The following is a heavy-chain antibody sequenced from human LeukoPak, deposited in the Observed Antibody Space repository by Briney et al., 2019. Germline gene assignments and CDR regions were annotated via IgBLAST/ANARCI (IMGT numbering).Heavy chain of an antibody. D-gene: IGHD2-8*01. J-gene: IGHJ4*02. CDR1: GGSISSSSYY. CDR2: IYYSGST. V-gene: IGHV4-39*01. CDR3: ARGPRVVEEPFPRRWGMD. Sequence: SETLSLTCTVSGGSISSSSYYWGWIRQPPGKGLEWIGSIYYSGSTYYNPSLKSRVTISVDTSKNQFSLKLSSVTAADTAVYYCARGPRVVEEPFPRRWGMDRGQGTLVTVSS.